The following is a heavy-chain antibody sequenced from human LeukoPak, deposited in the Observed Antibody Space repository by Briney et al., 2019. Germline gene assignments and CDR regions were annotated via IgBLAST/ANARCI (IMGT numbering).Heavy chain of an antibody. CDR3: ARDRQWLTSGESYYYGMDV. D-gene: IGHD6-19*01. CDR1: GGSISSYY. V-gene: IGHV4-59*01. J-gene: IGHJ6*02. Sequence: SETLSLTCTVSGGSISSYYRSWIRQPPGKGLEWIGYIYYSGSTNYNPSLKSRVTISVDTSKNQFSLKLRSVTAADTAVYYCARDRQWLTSGESYYYGMDVWGQGTTVTVSS. CDR2: IYYSGST.